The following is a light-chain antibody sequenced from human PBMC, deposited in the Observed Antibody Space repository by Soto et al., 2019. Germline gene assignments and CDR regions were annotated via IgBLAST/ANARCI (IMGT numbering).Light chain of an antibody. CDR1: QSLLHSNGYTY. V-gene: IGKV2-28*01. J-gene: IGKJ4*01. CDR2: LGS. CDR3: MQALQTPS. Sequence: IVRTQSPLSLPVTPGEPASISCRSSQSLLHSNGYTYLDWYLQKPGQSPQLLIYLGSNRASGVPDRFSGSGSGTDFTLQISRVEAEDVGVYYCMQALQTPSFGGGTKVDIK.